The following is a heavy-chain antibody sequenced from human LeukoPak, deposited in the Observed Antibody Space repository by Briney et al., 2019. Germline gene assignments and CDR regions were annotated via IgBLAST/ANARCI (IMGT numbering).Heavy chain of an antibody. CDR1: GFTFSSSW. CDR2: IKQDGTEE. Sequence: GGSLRLSCVASGFTFSSSWMSWVRRAPGKGLEWVANIKQDGTEEYYVDSVRGRFSISNDNAKNSLYLQMNSLRAEDTAVYYCARDPCHGALDYWGQGALVTVSS. V-gene: IGHV3-7*03. J-gene: IGHJ4*02. D-gene: IGHD2-2*01. CDR3: ARDPCHGALDY.